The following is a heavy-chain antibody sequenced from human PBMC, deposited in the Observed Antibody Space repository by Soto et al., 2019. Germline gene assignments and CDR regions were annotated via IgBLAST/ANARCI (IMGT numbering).Heavy chain of an antibody. J-gene: IGHJ6*02. CDR3: ARGWGGSYYYYYYYGMDV. CDR2: INHSGST. CDR1: GGSFSGYY. D-gene: IGHD1-26*01. V-gene: IGHV4-34*01. Sequence: SETLSLTCAVYGGSFSGYYWSWIRQPPGKGLEWIGEINHSGSTNYNPSLKSRVTISVDTSKNQFSLKLSSVTAADTAVYYCARGWGGSYYYYYYYGMDVWGQATTVTVSS.